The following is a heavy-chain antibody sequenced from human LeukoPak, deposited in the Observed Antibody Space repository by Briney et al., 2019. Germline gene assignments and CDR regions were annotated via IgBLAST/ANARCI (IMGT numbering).Heavy chain of an antibody. D-gene: IGHD3-10*01. CDR3: AKGGAFGELFDY. V-gene: IGHV3-30*18. Sequence: GRSLRLSCAASGFTFSSYGMHWVRQAPGKGLEWVAVISYDGSNKYYADSVKGRFTISRDNSKSTLYLQMNSLRAEDTAVYYCAKGGAFGELFDYWGQGTLVTVSS. CDR1: GFTFSSYG. J-gene: IGHJ4*02. CDR2: ISYDGSNK.